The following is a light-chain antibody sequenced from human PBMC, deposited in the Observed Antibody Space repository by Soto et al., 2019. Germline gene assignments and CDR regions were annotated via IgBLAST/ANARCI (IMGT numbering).Light chain of an antibody. J-gene: IGKJ2*01. CDR2: KAS. CDR1: QSISRS. V-gene: IGKV1-5*03. Sequence: DIQMTQSPSTLSASVGDRVNITCRASQSISRSLAWYQQKPGRAPNLLIYKASNLENEVPSRFTGSGSGTEFTLTISSLQPDDFAIYYCQQYNTYPYTFGQGTRLEI. CDR3: QQYNTYPYT.